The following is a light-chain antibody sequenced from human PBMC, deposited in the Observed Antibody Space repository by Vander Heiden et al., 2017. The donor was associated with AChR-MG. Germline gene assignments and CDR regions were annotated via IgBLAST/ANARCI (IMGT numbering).Light chain of an antibody. CDR2: VKSDGTEGGH. J-gene: IGLJ3*02. V-gene: IGLV4-69*01. CDR1: SGHTSYA. CDR3: QTWGIGTV. Sequence: QPVLTQSPSASASLGASVKLTCTLSSGHTSYAIAWHQQKPQRGPRFLMKVKSDGTEGGHSRGDGVPDRFSGSYSGAERYLTISALQSEDEADYYCQTWGIGTVFGGGTKLTVL.